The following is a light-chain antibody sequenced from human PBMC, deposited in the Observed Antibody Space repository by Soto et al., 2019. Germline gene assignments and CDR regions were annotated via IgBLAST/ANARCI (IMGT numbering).Light chain of an antibody. J-gene: IGKJ2*01. V-gene: IGKV1-5*01. CDR2: DAT. CDR3: KQYKNYSYR. Sequence: IQMTQSPSTVSASVGDSVTISCRASQPVNTFLAWYQQKPGGAPKVVIFDATKLGSGVPSRFSGSGLGTEFTLSITSLQPDDFATYYYKQYKNYSYRFGQRTKLEIK. CDR1: QPVNTF.